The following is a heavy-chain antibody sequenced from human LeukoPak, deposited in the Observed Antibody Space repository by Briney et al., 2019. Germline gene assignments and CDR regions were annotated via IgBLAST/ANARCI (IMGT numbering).Heavy chain of an antibody. CDR1: GGSISSSSYY. J-gene: IGHJ5*02. CDR2: IYYSGST. D-gene: IGHD5-18*01. Sequence: SETLSLTCTVSGGSISSSSYYWGWIRQPPGKGLEWIGSIYYSGSTYYNPSLKSRVTISVDMSKNQFSLKLSSVTAADTAVYYCARSRQLWPRPPENWFDPWGQGTLVTVSS. CDR3: ARSRQLWPRPPENWFDP. V-gene: IGHV4-39*07.